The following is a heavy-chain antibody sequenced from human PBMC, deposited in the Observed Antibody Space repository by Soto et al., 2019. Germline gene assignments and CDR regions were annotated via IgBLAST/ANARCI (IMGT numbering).Heavy chain of an antibody. V-gene: IGHV4-39*07. CDR1: GYSVTSSDYY. CDR3: ARGRDSSGYYYLRAYFDY. D-gene: IGHD3-22*01. Sequence: SETLSLTCSVSGYSVTSSDYYWAWIRQPPGKGLEWIGSMFYSGLTYYNPSLKSRVTISVDTSKNQFSLKLSSVTAADTAVYYCARGRDSSGYYYLRAYFDYWGQGTLVTVSS. CDR2: MFYSGLT. J-gene: IGHJ4*02.